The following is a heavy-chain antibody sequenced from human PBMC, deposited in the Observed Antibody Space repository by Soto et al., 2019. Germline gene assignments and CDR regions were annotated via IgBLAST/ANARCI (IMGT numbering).Heavy chain of an antibody. CDR1: GFIVSGNY. CDR3: ARDGGLAEDGMDV. Sequence: GGSLRLSWAASGFIVSGNYMSWVRQAPGKGLEWVSVIYRGGSTYYADSVKGRFTISRDNSKNTLYLQMNSLRADDTGVYYCARDGGLAEDGMDVWGQGTTVTVSS. D-gene: IGHD3-10*01. J-gene: IGHJ6*02. V-gene: IGHV3-53*01. CDR2: IYRGGST.